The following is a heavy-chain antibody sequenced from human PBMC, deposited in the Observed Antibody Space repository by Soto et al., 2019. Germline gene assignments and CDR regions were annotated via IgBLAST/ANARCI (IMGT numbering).Heavy chain of an antibody. V-gene: IGHV4-61*08. D-gene: IGHD6-13*01. Sequence: SETLSLTCSVSGASVINDGYYWSWIRQPPGKGLEWIGYISYSGSTNYNPSLKSRVTMSVDTSKNQFSLNLSSVTAADTAVYYCARAAAAGSGSPFDYWGQGTLVTVSS. CDR3: ARAAAAGSGSPFDY. CDR1: GASVINDGYY. J-gene: IGHJ4*02. CDR2: ISYSGST.